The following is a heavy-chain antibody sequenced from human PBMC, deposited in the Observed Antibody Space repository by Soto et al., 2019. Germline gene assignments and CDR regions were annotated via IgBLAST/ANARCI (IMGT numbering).Heavy chain of an antibody. J-gene: IGHJ4*02. D-gene: IGHD6-19*01. CDR3: ARGGSIAVAGTFDY. CDR2: TYYRSKWYN. V-gene: IGHV6-1*01. Sequence: TLSLTCAISGDSVSSNSAAWNWIRQSPSRGLEWLGRTYYRSKWYNDYAVSVKSRITINPDTSKNQFSLQLNSVTPEDTAVYYCARGGSIAVAGTFDYWGQGTLVTVSS. CDR1: GDSVSSNSAA.